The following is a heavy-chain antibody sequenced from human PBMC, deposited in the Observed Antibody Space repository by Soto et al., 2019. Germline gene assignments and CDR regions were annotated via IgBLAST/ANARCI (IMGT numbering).Heavy chain of an antibody. J-gene: IGHJ4*02. CDR2: ISYDGSNT. CDR1: GFPFTTYG. V-gene: IGHV3-30*03. Sequence: QVQLVESGGGVVQPGRSLRLSCAASGFPFTTYGMHWVREGPGKGLEWVAVISYDGSNTYYADSVKGRFTISRDNSKNSLYLQMNSLRPEETALDYGVGGQYYSDYRGQGTLVTVSS. CDR3: VGGQYYSDY. D-gene: IGHD3-10*01.